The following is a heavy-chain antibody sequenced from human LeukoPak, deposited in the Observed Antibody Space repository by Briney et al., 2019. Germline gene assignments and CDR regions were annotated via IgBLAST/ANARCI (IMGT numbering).Heavy chain of an antibody. D-gene: IGHD4-11*01. J-gene: IGHJ4*02. V-gene: IGHV3-11*05. Sequence: GGSLRLYCVVSGVPFSDFYMNWIRQATGKGLEWISYISSSSSYTDYAESVKGRFTISRDNAKSALYLEMNELRVEDTAVYYCARDESYSSDNWGQGTLVTVSS. CDR3: ARDESYSSDN. CDR2: ISSSSSYT. CDR1: GVPFSDFY.